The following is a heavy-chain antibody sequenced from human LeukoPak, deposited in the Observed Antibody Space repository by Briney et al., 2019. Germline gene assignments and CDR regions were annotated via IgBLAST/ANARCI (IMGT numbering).Heavy chain of an antibody. V-gene: IGHV3-15*01. Sequence: GGSLRLSCAASGFTFSNAWMSWVRQAPGKGREWVGRIKSKTDGGTTDYAAPVKGRFTISRDDSKNTLYLQRNSLKTEDTAVYYCTTNLQRGSGWSPNWFDPWGQGTLVTVSS. J-gene: IGHJ5*02. CDR3: TTNLQRGSGWSPNWFDP. D-gene: IGHD6-19*01. CDR1: GFTFSNAW. CDR2: IKSKTDGGTT.